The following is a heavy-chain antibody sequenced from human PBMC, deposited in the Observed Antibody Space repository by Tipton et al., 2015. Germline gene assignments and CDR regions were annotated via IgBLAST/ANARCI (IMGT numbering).Heavy chain of an antibody. J-gene: IGHJ6*02. Sequence: TLSLTCTVSGGSVSSGSYYWGWIRQPPGKGLEWIGYISFSDTTHYNPSLKSRITISLNTSKNQFSLKMSSVTAADTAVYFCARDLEHGMDVWGQGTTVTVS. CDR1: GGSVSSGSYY. CDR3: ARDLEHGMDV. CDR2: ISFSDTT. V-gene: IGHV4-61*01.